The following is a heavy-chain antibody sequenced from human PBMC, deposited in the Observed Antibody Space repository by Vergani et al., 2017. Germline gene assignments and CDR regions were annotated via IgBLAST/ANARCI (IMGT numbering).Heavy chain of an antibody. CDR3: ARRKXYYDSSGYYYYFDY. J-gene: IGHJ4*02. Sequence: QVQLQESGPGLVKPSQTLALTCTVSGGSISSGDYYWSWIRQPPGKGLEWIGYIYYSGSTYYNPSLKSRVTISVDTSKNQFSLKLSSVTAADTAVYYCARRKXYYDSSGYYYYFDYWGQGTLVTVSS. V-gene: IGHV4-30-4*08. CDR1: GGSISSGDYY. D-gene: IGHD3-22*01. CDR2: IYYSGST.